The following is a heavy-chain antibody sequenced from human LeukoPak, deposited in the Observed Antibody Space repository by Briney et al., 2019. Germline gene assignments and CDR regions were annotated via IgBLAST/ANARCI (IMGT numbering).Heavy chain of an antibody. Sequence: SETLSLTCTVSGGSISSSSYYWGWVRQPPGKGLEWIGSIYYNGSTYYNPSLKSRVTISVDTSKNQFSLKLSSVTAADTAVYYCARDTSPFHADVPLLGFDYWGQGTLVTVSS. D-gene: IGHD2-8*02. V-gene: IGHV4-39*02. J-gene: IGHJ4*02. CDR1: GGSISSSSYY. CDR3: ARDTSPFHADVPLLGFDY. CDR2: IYYNGST.